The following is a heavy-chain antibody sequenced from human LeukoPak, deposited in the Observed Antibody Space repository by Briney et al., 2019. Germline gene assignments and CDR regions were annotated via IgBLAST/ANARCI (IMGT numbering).Heavy chain of an antibody. CDR3: ARWGQNYDILTGYYKGFDY. CDR2: IIPIFGTA. CDR1: GGTFTSYA. D-gene: IGHD3-9*01. Sequence: SVKVSCKASGGTFTSYAISWVRQAPGQGLEWMGGIIPIFGTANYAQKFQGRVTITTDESTSTAYMELSSLRSEDTAVYYCARWGQNYDILTGYYKGFDYWGQGTLVTVSS. V-gene: IGHV1-69*05. J-gene: IGHJ4*02.